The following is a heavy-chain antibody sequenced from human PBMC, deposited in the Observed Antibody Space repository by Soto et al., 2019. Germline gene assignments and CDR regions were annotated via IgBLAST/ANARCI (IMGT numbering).Heavy chain of an antibody. CDR1: GGSFTSNNW. CDR2: IYRTGST. J-gene: IGHJ4*02. V-gene: IGHV4-4*02. Sequence: QVQLQESGPGLVKPSGTLSLTCAVSGGSFTSNNWWTWVRQPPGQGLEWIGEIYRTGSTNYNPSLKSRVTRSLDKSENQVSLKVTSLTAADTAVYSCASRDPGTSVDYCGQGTLVTVSS. D-gene: IGHD1-7*01. CDR3: ASRDPGTSVDY.